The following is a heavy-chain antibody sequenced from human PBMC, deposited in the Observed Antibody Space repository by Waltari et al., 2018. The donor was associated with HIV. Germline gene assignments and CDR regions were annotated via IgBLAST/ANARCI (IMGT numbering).Heavy chain of an antibody. D-gene: IGHD2-8*01. Sequence: EVQLVESGGGLVKPGGSLRLSCAASGFTFSSYSMNWVRQAPGNGLECVSIMSTSSRYIYYADSLKGRFTIATDNAKNSLYLQMNSLRAEDTAVYYCAREGFCSNGVCSHYYGMGVWGQGTTVTVSS. CDR1: GFTFSSYS. CDR3: AREGFCSNGVCSHYYGMGV. J-gene: IGHJ6*02. CDR2: MSTSSRYI. V-gene: IGHV3-21*01.